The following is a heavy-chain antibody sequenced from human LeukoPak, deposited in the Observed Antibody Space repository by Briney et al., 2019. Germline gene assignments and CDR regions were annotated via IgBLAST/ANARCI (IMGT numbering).Heavy chain of an antibody. D-gene: IGHD6-13*01. CDR3: ARGPIAAASEDYYYYYMDV. Sequence: GASVKVSCKASGYTFTSYDINWVRQATGQGLEWMGWMNPNSGNTGYAQRFQGRVTMTRNTSISTAYMELSSLRSEDTAVYYCARGPIAAASEDYYYYYMDVWGKGTTVTVSS. CDR1: GYTFTSYD. CDR2: MNPNSGNT. V-gene: IGHV1-8*01. J-gene: IGHJ6*03.